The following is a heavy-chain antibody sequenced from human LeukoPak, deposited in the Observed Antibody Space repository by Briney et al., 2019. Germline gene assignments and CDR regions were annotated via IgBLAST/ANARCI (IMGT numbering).Heavy chain of an antibody. V-gene: IGHV3-74*01. D-gene: IGHD6-19*01. CDR3: ARDVIAVADYGMDV. CDR1: GFTLSSYW. J-gene: IGHJ6*01. Sequence: GGSLTLSCALSGFTLSSYWMHCVRQPPGKGRVWVSRINRDGSSTRHADSVKGRFTISRYNAKNTLYLQMNSLRVEDTAVYYCARDVIAVADYGMDVWGQGTTVTVSS. CDR2: INRDGSST.